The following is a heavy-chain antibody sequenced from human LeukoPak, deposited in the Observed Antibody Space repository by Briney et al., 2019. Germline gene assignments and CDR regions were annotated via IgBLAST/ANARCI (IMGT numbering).Heavy chain of an antibody. CDR3: AREGFPPKISDFWSGLGPYYYYGMDV. V-gene: IGHV1-8*01. D-gene: IGHD3-3*01. J-gene: IGHJ6*02. CDR1: GYTFTSYD. CDR2: INPNSGGT. Sequence: GASVKVSCKASGYTFTSYDFNWVRQATGQRPEWMGRINPNSGGTNYAQKFQGRVTMTRDTSTSTVYMELSSLRSEDTAVYYCAREGFPPKISDFWSGLGPYYYYGMDVWGQGTTVTVSS.